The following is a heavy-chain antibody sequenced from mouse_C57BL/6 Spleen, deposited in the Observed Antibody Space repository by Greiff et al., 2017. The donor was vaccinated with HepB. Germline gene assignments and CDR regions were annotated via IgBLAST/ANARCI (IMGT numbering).Heavy chain of an antibody. Sequence: QVQLQQSDAELVKPGASVKISCKVSGYTFTDHTIHWMKQRPEQGLEWIGYIYPRDGSTKYNEKFKDKATLTVDKSSSTAYMQLSSLTSEDSAVYYCARRITTVVEDYAMDYWGQGTSVTVSS. CDR3: ARRITTVVEDYAMDY. D-gene: IGHD1-1*01. V-gene: IGHV1-78*01. CDR1: GYTFTDHT. J-gene: IGHJ4*01. CDR2: IYPRDGST.